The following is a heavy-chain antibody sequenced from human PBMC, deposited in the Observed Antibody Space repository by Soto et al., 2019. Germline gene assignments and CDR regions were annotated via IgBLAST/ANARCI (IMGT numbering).Heavy chain of an antibody. D-gene: IGHD3-10*01. V-gene: IGHV4-39*07. CDR1: DDSIKSSSYY. J-gene: IGHJ6*03. CDR2: INYSGST. CDR3: ARGPLRRYYNYYYYMDV. Sequence: SETLSLTCTVSDDSIKSSSYYWGWIRQPPGKGLEWIGGINYSGSTNYNPSLKSRVTISVDTSKNQFSLKLSSVTAADTAVYYCARGPLRRYYNYYYYMDVWGKGTTVTVSS.